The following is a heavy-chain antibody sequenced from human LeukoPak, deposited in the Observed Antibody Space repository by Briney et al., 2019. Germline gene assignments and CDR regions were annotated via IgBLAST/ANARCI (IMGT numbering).Heavy chain of an antibody. J-gene: IGHJ5*02. V-gene: IGHV1-69*04. D-gene: IGHD2-2*02. CDR1: GYTFTSYG. CDR3: ARRYCSSTSCYRRWFDP. Sequence: ASVKVSCKASGYTFTSYGISWVRQAPGQGLEWMGRIIPILGIANYAQKFQGRVTITADKSTSTAYMELSSLRSEDTAVYYCARRYCSSTSCYRRWFDPWGQGTLVTVSS. CDR2: IIPILGIA.